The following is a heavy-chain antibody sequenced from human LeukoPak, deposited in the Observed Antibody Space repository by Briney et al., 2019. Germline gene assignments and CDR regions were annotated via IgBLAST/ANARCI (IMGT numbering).Heavy chain of an antibody. CDR1: GFTFSSYG. J-gene: IGHJ4*02. V-gene: IGHV3-30*03. D-gene: IGHD4-17*01. CDR3: ARDFADYGAQAFFDY. Sequence: GGSLRLSCAASGFTFSSYGMHWVRQAPGKGLEWVAVISYDGSNKYYADSVKGRFTISRDNSKNTLYLQMNSLRAEDTAVYYCARDFADYGAQAFFDYWGQGTLVTVSS. CDR2: ISYDGSNK.